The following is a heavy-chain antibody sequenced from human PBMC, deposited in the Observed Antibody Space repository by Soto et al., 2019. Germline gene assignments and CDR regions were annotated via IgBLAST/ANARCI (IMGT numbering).Heavy chain of an antibody. CDR1: GGSISSGGYY. D-gene: IGHD3-9*01. Sequence: KPSETLSLTCTVAGGSISSGGYYWSWIRQHPGKGLEWIGYIFYTGSTKYNPSLKSRVTISVDRSRNHFSLNLSSVTAADTAVYYCARDKGRYDSGMDVWGQGTTVTGSS. CDR2: IFYTGST. J-gene: IGHJ6*02. CDR3: ARDKGRYDSGMDV. V-gene: IGHV4-61*08.